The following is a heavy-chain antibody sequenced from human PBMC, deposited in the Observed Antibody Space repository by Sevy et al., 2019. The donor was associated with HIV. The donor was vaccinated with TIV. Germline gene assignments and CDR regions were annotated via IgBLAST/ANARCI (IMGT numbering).Heavy chain of an antibody. V-gene: IGHV3-53*01. D-gene: IGHD6-13*01. CDR3: ARESLRAGNYYYGMDV. J-gene: IGHJ6*02. Sequence: GGSLRLSCAASGFTVSSNYMSWVRQAPGKGLEWVSVIYSGGSTYYADSVKGRFTISRDNSKNTLYLQMNSLRAEDTAVYYCARESLRAGNYYYGMDVWGQGTTVTVSS. CDR1: GFTVSSNY. CDR2: IYSGGST.